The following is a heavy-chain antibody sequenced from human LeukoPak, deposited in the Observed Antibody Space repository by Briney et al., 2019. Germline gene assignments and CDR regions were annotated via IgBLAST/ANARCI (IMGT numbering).Heavy chain of an antibody. J-gene: IGHJ6*03. V-gene: IGHV4-34*01. CDR3: ARVSSVWMEDYYYYMDV. CDR1: SGLFSGYY. CDR2: INQSGST. Sequence: NTSETLSLTCEISSGLFSGYYWSWIRQAPGKGLEWIGEINQSGSTNNNPSLKSRVTMSVDTSKKQFSLKLNSVTAADTGFYYCARVSSVWMEDYYYYMDVWGKGTTVTVSS. D-gene: IGHD3-16*02.